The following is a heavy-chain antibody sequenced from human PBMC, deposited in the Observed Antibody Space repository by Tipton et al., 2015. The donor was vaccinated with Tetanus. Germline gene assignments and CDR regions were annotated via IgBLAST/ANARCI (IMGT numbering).Heavy chain of an antibody. J-gene: IGHJ3*01. CDR3: AREGRRNFYDSFGK. CDR2: IYSSGRT. D-gene: IGHD3-3*01. CDR1: GDSLKNYY. V-gene: IGHV4-4*07. Sequence: GLVKPSETLSLTCTVTGDSLKNYYWSWIRQSAGKGLEWIGRIYSSGRTDYNPSFESRVVINVDTANNQFTLRLTSVLAADAAVYYCAREGRRNFYDSFGKWGQGVMVTVSS.